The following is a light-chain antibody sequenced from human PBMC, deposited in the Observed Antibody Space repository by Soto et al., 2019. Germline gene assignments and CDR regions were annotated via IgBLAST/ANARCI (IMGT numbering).Light chain of an antibody. Sequence: EIVLTQSPATLSLSPGERATLSCRASQSVSSYLAWYQQKPGQAPRLLIYDAYNRATGIPARFSGSGSGTDFTLTISGLEPEDFAVYYCQQRSNWPPWTFGQGTKVELK. V-gene: IGKV3-11*01. CDR3: QQRSNWPPWT. CDR2: DAY. J-gene: IGKJ1*01. CDR1: QSVSSY.